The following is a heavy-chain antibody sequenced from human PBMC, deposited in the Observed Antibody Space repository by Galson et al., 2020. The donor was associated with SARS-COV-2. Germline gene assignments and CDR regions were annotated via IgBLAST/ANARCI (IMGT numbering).Heavy chain of an antibody. Sequence: ALHGESLKISCAASGFTFSTYWMHWVRQAPGKGLVWVSRIHRDGSTTTYADSVQGRFTISRDNAKNTLYLQMSSLRAEDAAVYYCARESAVQGGYYMYVWGKGTTVTVSS. CDR3: ARESAVQGGYYMYV. D-gene: IGHD3-10*01. V-gene: IGHV3-74*01. CDR2: IHRDGSTT. CDR1: GFTFSTYW. J-gene: IGHJ6*03.